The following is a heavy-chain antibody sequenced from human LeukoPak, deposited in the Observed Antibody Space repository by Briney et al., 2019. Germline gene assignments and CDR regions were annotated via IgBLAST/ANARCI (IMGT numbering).Heavy chain of an antibody. CDR2: IYTDGST. Sequence: SETLSLTCSVSGGSTNDYYWNWVRQPPGRGLEWIGYIYTDGSTYYNPSLKSRVTMSIDTSKNQFSLKLTSVTAADTAVYYCARGFGHPWGQGTLVTVSS. V-gene: IGHV4-4*09. CDR1: GGSTNDYY. D-gene: IGHD3-10*01. CDR3: ARGFGHP. J-gene: IGHJ5*02.